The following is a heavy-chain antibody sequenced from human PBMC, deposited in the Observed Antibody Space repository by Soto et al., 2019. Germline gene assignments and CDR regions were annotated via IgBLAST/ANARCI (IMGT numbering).Heavy chain of an antibody. CDR3: AASYGDSYYYYYGMDV. CDR1: DFSLSNCK. D-gene: IGHD4-17*01. V-gene: IGHV5-51*01. Sequence: GSDFSLSNCKIGQVGQKRGEGLEWMGIINPGDSDTRYSPSFQGQVTISADKSISTAYLQWSTLKASDTATYYCAASYGDSYYYYYGMDVWGQGTTVTVSS. CDR2: INPGDSDT. J-gene: IGHJ6*02.